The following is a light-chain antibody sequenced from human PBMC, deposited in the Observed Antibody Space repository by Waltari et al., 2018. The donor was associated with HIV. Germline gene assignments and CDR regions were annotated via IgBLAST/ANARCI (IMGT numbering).Light chain of an antibody. J-gene: IGKJ4*01. CDR2: AAS. CDR3: QQLNSYPVT. Sequence: DIRLPQSPSFLSASIGDRITITCRASQDINTFLAWYQQKPGRAPKLLVYAASTLQSGVSSRFSGSGSGTDFTLTINSLQPEDCATYYCQQLNSYPVTFGGGTKVEI. CDR1: QDINTF. V-gene: IGKV1-9*01.